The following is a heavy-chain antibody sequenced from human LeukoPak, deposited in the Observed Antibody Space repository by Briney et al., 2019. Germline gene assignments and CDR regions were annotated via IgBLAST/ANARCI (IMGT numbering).Heavy chain of an antibody. CDR2: IFPVDSDT. Sequence: GESLKISCKGSGYSFTNHWIAWVRQMPGKGVEWMGIIFPVDSDTRYSTSFQGQVTISADRSISTAYLHWSSLKVSDTAMCYCARASRDGYNQNFDYWGQGTLVTVSS. CDR3: ARASRDGYNQNFDY. D-gene: IGHD5-24*01. V-gene: IGHV5-51*01. J-gene: IGHJ4*02. CDR1: GYSFTNHW.